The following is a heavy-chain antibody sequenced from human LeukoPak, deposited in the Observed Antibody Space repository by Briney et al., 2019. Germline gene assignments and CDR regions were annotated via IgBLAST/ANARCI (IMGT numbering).Heavy chain of an antibody. CDR1: GFTVSSNY. V-gene: IGHV3-66*01. CDR2: IYSGGST. Sequence: GSLRLSCAASGFTVSSNYMSWVRQAPGKGLEWVSVIYSGGSTYYADSVKGRFTISRDNSKNTLYLQMNSLRAEDTAVYYCARDRIYSSSWSDAYYYYYYGMGVWGQGTTVTVSS. CDR3: ARDRIYSSSWSDAYYYYYYGMGV. J-gene: IGHJ6*02. D-gene: IGHD6-13*01.